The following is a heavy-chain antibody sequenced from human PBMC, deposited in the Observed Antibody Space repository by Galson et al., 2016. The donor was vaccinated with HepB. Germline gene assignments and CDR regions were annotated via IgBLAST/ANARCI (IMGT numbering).Heavy chain of an antibody. CDR1: GFTFKNYA. CDR2: ISGSDTTT. D-gene: IGHD6-19*01. CDR3: AKPDHRSAWFPEYFQN. V-gene: IGHV3-23*01. J-gene: IGHJ1*01. Sequence: SLRLSCAASGFTFKNYAMGWVRQAPGKGLEWVPAISGSDTTTYYADSVRGRFTISRDDSNNTLFLQMNTLRAEDTAIYYCAKPDHRSAWFPEYFQNWGQGTLVTVSS.